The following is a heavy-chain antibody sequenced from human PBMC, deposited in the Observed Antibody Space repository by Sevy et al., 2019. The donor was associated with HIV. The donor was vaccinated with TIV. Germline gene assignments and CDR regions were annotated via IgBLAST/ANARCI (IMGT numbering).Heavy chain of an antibody. V-gene: IGHV4-34*01. CDR3: SKKNSGQMGAFDI. J-gene: IGHJ3*02. Sequence: SETLSLTCAVYDGSFSGYYWSWIRLPPGKGLEWIGEINHVGSTNCNPSLKSRVTISRDTPKNQFSLKLSSVTASDTAVYYGSKKNSGQMGAFDIWGQGIMVTVSS. CDR2: INHVGST. D-gene: IGHD6-19*01. CDR1: DGSFSGYY.